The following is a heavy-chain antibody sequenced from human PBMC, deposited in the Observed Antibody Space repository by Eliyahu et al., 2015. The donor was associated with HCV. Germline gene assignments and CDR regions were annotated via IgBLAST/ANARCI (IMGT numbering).Heavy chain of an antibody. D-gene: IGHD3-10*01. CDR1: GGSFSGYY. V-gene: IGHV4-34*01. CDR3: ARASRGPSGHYYYYYYGMDV. J-gene: IGHJ6*02. CDR2: INHSGST. Sequence: QVQLQQWGAGLLKPSETLSLTCAVYGGSFSGYYWSWIRQPPGKGLEWIGEINHSGSTNYNPSLKSRVTISVDTSKNQFSLKLSSVTAADTAVYYCARASRGPSGHYYYYYYGMDVWGQGTTVTVSS.